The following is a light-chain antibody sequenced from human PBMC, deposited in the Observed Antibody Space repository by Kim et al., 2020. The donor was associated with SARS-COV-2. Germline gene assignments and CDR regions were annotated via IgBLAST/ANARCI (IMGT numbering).Light chain of an antibody. Sequence: SASVGDRVTISCRASQSIIIYLNWYQQKPGKAPNLLIYDASTLESGVPSRFSGSGSGTDFTLTISSRQPEDFATYYCQQSYRVPTFGQGTRLESK. CDR1: QSIIIY. V-gene: IGKV1-39*01. CDR3: QQSYRVPT. CDR2: DAS. J-gene: IGKJ5*01.